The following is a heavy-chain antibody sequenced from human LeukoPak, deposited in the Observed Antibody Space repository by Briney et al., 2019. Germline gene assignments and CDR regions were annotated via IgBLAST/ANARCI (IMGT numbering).Heavy chain of an antibody. CDR3: AKIGVIGNWYYDV. V-gene: IGHV3-21*04. CDR2: ISSSSGYI. CDR1: GFTFSYYS. D-gene: IGHD3-10*01. Sequence: SGGSLRLSCAASGFTFSYYSMNWVRQAPGKGLEWVSSISSSSGYIYYADSVKGRFTISRDNSKNTLYLQMNSLRAGDTAIYHCAKIGVIGNWYYDVWGRGTLVTVSS. J-gene: IGHJ2*01.